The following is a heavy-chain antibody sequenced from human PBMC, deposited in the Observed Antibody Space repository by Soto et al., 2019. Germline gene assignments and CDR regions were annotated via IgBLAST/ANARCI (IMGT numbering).Heavy chain of an antibody. CDR3: ARDAGSSSWYPYYYYYMDV. CDR2: IKQDGSEK. V-gene: IGHV3-7*01. J-gene: IGHJ6*03. D-gene: IGHD6-13*01. CDR1: GFTFSSYW. Sequence: EVQLVESGGGLVQPGGSLRLSCAASGFTFSSYWMSWVRQAPGKGLEWVANIKQDGSEKYYVDSVKGRFTISRDNAKNSLYLQMNSLRAEDTAVYYCARDAGSSSWYPYYYYYMDVWGKGTTVTVSS.